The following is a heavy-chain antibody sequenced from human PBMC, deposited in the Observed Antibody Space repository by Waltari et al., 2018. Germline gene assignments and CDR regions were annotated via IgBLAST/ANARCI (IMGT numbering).Heavy chain of an antibody. Sequence: EVQLVESGGGVVQPGGSLRLSCAASGFTFADYTMHWVRQPPGKGLEWVSLISWDGGSTYYADAVKGRFTISRDNSKNSLYLQRNSLRTEDTALYYCAKEANTLAAVFDYWGQGTLVTVSS. D-gene: IGHD2-2*02. CDR2: ISWDGGST. CDR1: GFTFADYT. CDR3: AKEANTLAAVFDY. J-gene: IGHJ4*02. V-gene: IGHV3-43*01.